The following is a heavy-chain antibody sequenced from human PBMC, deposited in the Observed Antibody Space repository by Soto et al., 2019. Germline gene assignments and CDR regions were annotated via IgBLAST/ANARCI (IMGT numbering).Heavy chain of an antibody. CDR1: GGSFSGYY. CDR2: INHSGST. CDR3: ARGRVAVAGPFFDY. J-gene: IGHJ4*02. D-gene: IGHD6-19*01. Sequence: SETLSLTCAVYGGSFSGYYWSWIRQPPGKGLEWIGEINHSGSTNYNPSLKSRVTISVDTSKNQFSLKLSSVTAADTAVYYCARGRVAVAGPFFDYWGQGTLVTVSS. V-gene: IGHV4-34*01.